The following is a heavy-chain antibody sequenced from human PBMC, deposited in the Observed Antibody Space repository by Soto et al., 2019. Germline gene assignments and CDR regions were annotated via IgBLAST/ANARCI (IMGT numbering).Heavy chain of an antibody. D-gene: IGHD5-18*01. Sequence: EVQLVESGGGLVQPGGSLRLSCAASGFTFSSYAMHWVRQAPGKGLEYVSAISSNGGSTYYANSVKGRFTVSRDNSKNTVYLQMGSLRAEDMAVYDCARVFGYSYYFDYWGQGTLVTVSS. CDR2: ISSNGGST. V-gene: IGHV3-64*01. J-gene: IGHJ4*02. CDR3: ARVFGYSYYFDY. CDR1: GFTFSSYA.